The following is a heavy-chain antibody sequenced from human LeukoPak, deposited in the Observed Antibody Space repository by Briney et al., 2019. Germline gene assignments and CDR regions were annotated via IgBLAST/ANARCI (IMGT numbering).Heavy chain of an antibody. J-gene: IGHJ3*02. CDR3: ARDRTKGNRSGYADAFDI. D-gene: IGHD3-22*01. CDR2: IIPILGIA. Sequence: ASVKVSCKASGGTFSSYAISWVRQAPGQGLEWMGRIIPILGIANYAQKFQGRVTITTDESSSTAYMELSSLRSEDTAVYYCARDRTKGNRSGYADAFDIWGQGTMVTVSS. V-gene: IGHV1-69*04. CDR1: GGTFSSYA.